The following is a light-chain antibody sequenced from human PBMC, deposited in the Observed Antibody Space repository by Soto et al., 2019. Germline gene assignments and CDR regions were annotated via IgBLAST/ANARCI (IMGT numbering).Light chain of an antibody. CDR1: QDISTY. Sequence: DIQLTQSPSFLSASVGDRVTITCRATQDISTYLAWYQQKPGKAPNLLIHSGSTLRGGVSSRFGGSGSGTEFTLTISSLQPEDLATYYCQQGNTYPLTFGGGTKVELK. J-gene: IGKJ4*01. CDR3: QQGNTYPLT. V-gene: IGKV1-9*01. CDR2: SGS.